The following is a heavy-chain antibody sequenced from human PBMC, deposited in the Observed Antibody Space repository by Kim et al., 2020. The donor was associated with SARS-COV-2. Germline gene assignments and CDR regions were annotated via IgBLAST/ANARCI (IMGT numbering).Heavy chain of an antibody. D-gene: IGHD2-8*01. CDR2: ISSSSSYI. CDR1: GFIFSSYS. J-gene: IGHJ4*02. CDR3: VPGLNGPLYYFDY. Sequence: GGSLRLSCAASGFIFSSYSMNWVRQAPGKGLEWVSSISSSSSYIYYADSVKGRFTISRDNAKNSLYLQMNSLRAEDTAVYYYVPGLNGPLYYFDYWGQGTLVTVSS. V-gene: IGHV3-21*01.